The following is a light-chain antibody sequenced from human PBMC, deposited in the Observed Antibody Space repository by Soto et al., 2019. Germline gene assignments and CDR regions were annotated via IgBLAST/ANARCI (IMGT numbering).Light chain of an antibody. V-gene: IGKV1-5*01. CDR3: PPYLSYS. CDR1: QSISSW. CDR2: DAS. Sequence: DMMISLSFFTLSATVGDTVTLTCRASQSISSWLAWYQQKPGKAPKLLIYDASSLESGVPSRFSGSGSGTEFTLIISSLQPDNLATYYFPPYLSYSFAQGGKV. J-gene: IGKJ1*01.